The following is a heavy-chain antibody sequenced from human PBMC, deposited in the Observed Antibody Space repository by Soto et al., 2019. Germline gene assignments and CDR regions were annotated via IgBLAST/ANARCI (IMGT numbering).Heavy chain of an antibody. D-gene: IGHD1-26*01. CDR1: GFTFSSNA. CDR2: ISGSGDSA. CDR3: AKLVGVNTGY. V-gene: IGHV3-23*01. J-gene: IGHJ4*02. Sequence: PGGSLRLSCAASGFTFSSNAMSWVRQGPGKGLEWVSAISGSGDSAYYADSVKGRFTISRDNSKNTLYLQMNSLRAEDTAIYYCAKLVGVNTGYCGQGTKVTVYS.